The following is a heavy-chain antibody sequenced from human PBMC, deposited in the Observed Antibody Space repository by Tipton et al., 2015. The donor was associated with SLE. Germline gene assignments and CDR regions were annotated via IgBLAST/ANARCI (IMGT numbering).Heavy chain of an antibody. J-gene: IGHJ4*02. V-gene: IGHV4-59*12. CDR1: GGSMNDYY. CDR3: VTRNGGNYPFYFDF. CDR2: VFYTGET. D-gene: IGHD4/OR15-4a*01. Sequence: GLVKPSETLSLTCTVSGGSMNDYYWSWIRQTPERGLEWIGYVFYTGETYYAPSLKSRVTISLYTSKNQFTLNLSSVTAADTGVYFCVTRNGGNYPFYFDFWGQGTPVTVSS.